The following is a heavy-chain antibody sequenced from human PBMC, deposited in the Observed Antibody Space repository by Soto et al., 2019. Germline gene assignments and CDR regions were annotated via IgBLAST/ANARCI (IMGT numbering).Heavy chain of an antibody. CDR3: ARAGYYYDSSGYYVFDY. Sequence: ASLKVSCKASGYTFTSYAMHWVRQAPGQRLEWMGWINAGNGNTKYSQKFQGRVTITRDTSASTAYMELGSLRSEDTAVYYCARAGYYYDSSGYYVFDYWGEGTRVNVSS. V-gene: IGHV1-3*01. D-gene: IGHD3-22*01. J-gene: IGHJ4*02. CDR1: GYTFTSYA. CDR2: INAGNGNT.